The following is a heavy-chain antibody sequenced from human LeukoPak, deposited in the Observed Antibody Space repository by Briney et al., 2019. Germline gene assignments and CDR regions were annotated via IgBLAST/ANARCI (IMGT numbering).Heavy chain of an antibody. D-gene: IGHD2-21*01. V-gene: IGHV3-73*01. CDR3: TRHRDDYYYGMDV. CDR2: IRSKANSYAT. Sequence: GGSLRLSCAASGFTFSGSAMHWVRQASGKGLEWVGRIRSKANSYATAYAASVKGRFTISRDDSKNTAYLQMNSLKTEDTAVYYCTRHRDDYYYGMDVWGQGTTVTASS. CDR1: GFTFSGSA. J-gene: IGHJ6*02.